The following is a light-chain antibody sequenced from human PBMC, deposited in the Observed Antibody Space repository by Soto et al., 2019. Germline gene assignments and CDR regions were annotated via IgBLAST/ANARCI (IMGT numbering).Light chain of an antibody. V-gene: IGLV2-14*01. CDR3: NSYRTVSTYV. J-gene: IGLJ1*01. Sequence: QSALTQPASVSGSPGQSITIACTGTSSDIGGYNFVSWYQQHPGKAPKLLIYDVGHRHSGVSNRFSGAKSGNTASLTSSGRQAEDEAHYYCNSYRTVSTYVFGTGTKLTVL. CDR1: SSDIGGYNF. CDR2: DVG.